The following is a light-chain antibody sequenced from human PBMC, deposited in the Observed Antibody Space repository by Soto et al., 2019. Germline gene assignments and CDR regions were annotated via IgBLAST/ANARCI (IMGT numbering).Light chain of an antibody. Sequence: IVLTQSPATLSVSPGDRATLTCRASQSINNNLAWYQQKPGQAPRLLIYGASTRATGLPARFSGGGSGTEFTLTISSLQSEDFAVYYCQQYNNWPPWTFGQGTKVEIK. CDR2: GAS. CDR3: QQYNNWPPWT. CDR1: QSINNN. J-gene: IGKJ1*01. V-gene: IGKV3-15*01.